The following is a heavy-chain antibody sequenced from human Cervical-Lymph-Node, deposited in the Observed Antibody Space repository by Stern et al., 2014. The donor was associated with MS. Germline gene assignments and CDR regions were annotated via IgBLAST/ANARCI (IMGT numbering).Heavy chain of an antibody. CDR3: ARDIVVVVASTYYYYGMDV. CDR1: GFTVSSNH. V-gene: IGHV3-53*01. CDR2: IYSGGST. J-gene: IGHJ6*02. D-gene: IGHD2-15*01. Sequence: VQLVESGGGLIQPGGSLRLSCAASGFTVSSNHMSWVRQAPGKGLEWVSVIYSGGSTYYADSVTGRFTISRENSKNSLYLNMTRLRAEDTAVYYCARDIVVVVASTYYYYGMDVWGQGTTVTVSS.